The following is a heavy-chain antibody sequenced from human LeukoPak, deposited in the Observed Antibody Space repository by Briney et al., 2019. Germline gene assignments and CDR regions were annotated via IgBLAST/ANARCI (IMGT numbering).Heavy chain of an antibody. CDR1: RFTFSNYW. D-gene: IGHD1-26*01. J-gene: IGHJ4*02. CDR2: ISGSGGST. Sequence: GGSLRLSCAASRFTFSNYWMSWVRQAPGKGLEWVSAISGSGGSTYYADSVKGRFTISRDNSKNTLYLQMNSLRAEDTAVYYCARSRRRELLGTYFDYWGQGTLVTVSS. CDR3: ARSRRRELLGTYFDY. V-gene: IGHV3-23*01.